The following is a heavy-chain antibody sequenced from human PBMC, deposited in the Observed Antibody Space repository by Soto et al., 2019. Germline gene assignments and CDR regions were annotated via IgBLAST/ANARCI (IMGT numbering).Heavy chain of an antibody. D-gene: IGHD1-1*01. CDR2: INPNSGGT. J-gene: IGHJ4*02. CDR1: GYTFSDYY. Sequence: QVQLVQSGAEVRKPGASVKVYCKASGYTFSDYYIHWVRQAPGQGLEWMGWINPNSGGTKYAPKFQGGVTMTRDTSITTAYMELSRLRSGATAVYYCAREPATAKPEGVDFWGQGTLVTVSS. CDR3: AREPATAKPEGVDF. V-gene: IGHV1-2*02.